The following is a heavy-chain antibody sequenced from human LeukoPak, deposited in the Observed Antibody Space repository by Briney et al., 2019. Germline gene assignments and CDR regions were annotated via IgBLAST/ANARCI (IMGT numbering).Heavy chain of an antibody. CDR1: VYTFTSYY. V-gene: IGHV1-46*01. Sequence: ASVKVSCKASVYTFTSYYMHWVRQAPGQGLEWMGIINPSGGSTSYAQEFQGRVTMTRDTSTSTVYMELSSLRSEDTAVYYCARDSTLGGADYWGQGTLVTVSS. J-gene: IGHJ4*02. CDR3: ARDSTLGGADY. D-gene: IGHD3-16*01. CDR2: INPSGGST.